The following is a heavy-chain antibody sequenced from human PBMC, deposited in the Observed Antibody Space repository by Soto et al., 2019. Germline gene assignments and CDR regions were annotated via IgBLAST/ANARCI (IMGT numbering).Heavy chain of an antibody. CDR1: GGYFNNRQTLNSYP. CDR2: IIPLFGTT. V-gene: IGHV1-69*06. CDR3: AKAWGGEIYDCFCAMDV. Sequence: QVQVVQSGAEVKRPGSSVNVSCKASGGYFNNRQTLNSYPISWVRQAPGQGLEWMGGIIPLFGTTNYAQRFQGRVTITADKSTSTNYLELNNVTSDDTAVYYCAKAWGGEIYDCFCAMDVWGQGTTDTVSS. J-gene: IGHJ6*02. D-gene: IGHD3-16*01.